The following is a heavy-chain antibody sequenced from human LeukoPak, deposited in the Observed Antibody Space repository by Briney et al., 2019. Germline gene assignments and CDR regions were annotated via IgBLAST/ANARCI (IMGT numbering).Heavy chain of an antibody. CDR1: GFTFSSYW. D-gene: IGHD4-17*01. CDR2: ISSSGSTI. Sequence: GGSLRLSCAASGFTFSSYWMSWVRQAPGKGLEWVSYISSSGSTIYYADSVKGRFTISRDNAKNSLYLQMNSLRAEDTAVYYCAKHGDGDFRNAFDIWGQGTMVTVSS. J-gene: IGHJ3*02. CDR3: AKHGDGDFRNAFDI. V-gene: IGHV3-48*04.